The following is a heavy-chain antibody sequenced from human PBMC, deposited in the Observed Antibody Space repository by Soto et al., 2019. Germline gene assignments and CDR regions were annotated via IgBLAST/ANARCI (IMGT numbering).Heavy chain of an antibody. CDR3: ARRGIAARSGWFDP. J-gene: IGHJ5*02. V-gene: IGHV4-39*01. D-gene: IGHD6-6*01. CDR2: IYYSGST. Sequence: QLQLQESGPGLVKPSETLSLTCTVSGGSISSSSYYWGWIRQPPGKGLEWIGSIYYSGSTYYNPSLKSRVTISVDTSKNQFSLKLSSVTAADTAVYYCARRGIAARSGWFDPWGQGTLVTVSS. CDR1: GGSISSSSYY.